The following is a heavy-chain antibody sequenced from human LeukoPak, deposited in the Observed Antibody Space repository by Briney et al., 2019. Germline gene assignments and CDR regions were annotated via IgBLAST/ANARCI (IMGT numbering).Heavy chain of an antibody. CDR3: ARDQEESSSSFLWGNEKNYYYYYMDV. Sequence: PSETLSLTCAVYGGSFSGYYWSWIRQPPGKGLEWIGEINHSGSTNYNPSLKSRVTMSVDTSKNQFSLKLSSVTAADTAVYYCARDQEESSSSFLWGNEKNYYYYYMDVWGKGTTVTVSS. CDR1: GGSFSGYY. D-gene: IGHD6-6*01. CDR2: INHSGST. V-gene: IGHV4-34*01. J-gene: IGHJ6*03.